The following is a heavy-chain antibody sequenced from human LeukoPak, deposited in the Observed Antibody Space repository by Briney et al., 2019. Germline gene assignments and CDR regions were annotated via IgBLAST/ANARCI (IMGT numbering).Heavy chain of an antibody. CDR3: ARGRSEIYGGNPSVGAFDI. J-gene: IGHJ3*02. Sequence: GGSLRFSCAASGFTFSSYWMHWVRQAPGKGLVWVSRINSDGSSTSYADSVKGRFTISRDNAKNTLYLQMNSLRAEDTAVYYCARGRSEIYGGNPSVGAFDIWGQGTMVTVSS. V-gene: IGHV3-74*01. D-gene: IGHD4-23*01. CDR2: INSDGSST. CDR1: GFTFSSYW.